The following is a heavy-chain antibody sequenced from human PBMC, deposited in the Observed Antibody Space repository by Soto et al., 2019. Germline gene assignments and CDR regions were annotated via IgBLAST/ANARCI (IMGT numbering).Heavy chain of an antibody. Sequence: QVQLQESGPGLVKPSETLSLTCTVSGGSISGYYWSWIRQPPGKGLEWIGYVWYDGSTNYNPSLTTRVTTSLDTSKTQCSLKLSSVTAADTAVYYWARLPWADYGGIFDPWGQGTLVTVSS. CDR3: ARLPWADYGGIFDP. J-gene: IGHJ5*02. D-gene: IGHD4-17*01. CDR1: GGSISGYY. V-gene: IGHV4-59*01. CDR2: VWYDGST.